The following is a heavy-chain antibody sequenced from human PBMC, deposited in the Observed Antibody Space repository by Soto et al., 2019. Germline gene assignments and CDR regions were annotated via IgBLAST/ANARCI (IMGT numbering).Heavy chain of an antibody. J-gene: IGHJ6*02. V-gene: IGHV1-2*02. Sequence: ASVKVSCKASGYTFTGYYMHWVRQAPGQGLEWMGWINPNSGGTNYAQKFQGRVTMTRDTSISTAFMELSRLRSYDTAVYYCARGGGYSSSWYYYYYYGMDVWGQGTTVTVSS. CDR3: ARGGGYSSSWYYYYYYGMDV. D-gene: IGHD6-13*01. CDR2: INPNSGGT. CDR1: GYTFTGYY.